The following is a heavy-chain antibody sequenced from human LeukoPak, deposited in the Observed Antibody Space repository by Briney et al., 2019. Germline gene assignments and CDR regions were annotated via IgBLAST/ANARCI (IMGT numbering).Heavy chain of an antibody. CDR1: GFTFSSYW. CDR3: ARSDYYYYMDV. J-gene: IGHJ6*03. CDR2: IKQDGSEK. V-gene: IGHV3-7*01. Sequence: PGGSLRLSCAASGFTFSSYWMGWVRQAPGKGLEWVANIKQDGSEKYYVDSVKGRFTISRDNAKNSLYLQMNSLRAEDTAVYYCARSDYYYYMDVWGKGTTVTVSS.